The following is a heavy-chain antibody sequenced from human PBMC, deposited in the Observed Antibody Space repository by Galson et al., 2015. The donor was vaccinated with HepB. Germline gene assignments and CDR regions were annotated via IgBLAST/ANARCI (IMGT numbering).Heavy chain of an antibody. CDR2: ISAYNDNT. V-gene: IGHV1-18*04. D-gene: IGHD1-14*01. J-gene: IGHJ6*02. Sequence: SVKVACKASGYTFTSYGISWVRQAPGQGLEWMGWISAYNDNTNFAQKLQGRVNMTTDTYTSTAYMEPKCLRSDDTAVYYCASLTGRNYYYYGMDVWGPGTPVTVSS. CDR3: ASLTGRNYYYYGMDV. CDR1: GYTFTSYG.